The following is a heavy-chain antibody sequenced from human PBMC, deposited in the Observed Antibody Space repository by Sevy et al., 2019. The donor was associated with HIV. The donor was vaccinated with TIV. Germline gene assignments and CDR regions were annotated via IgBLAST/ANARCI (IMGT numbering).Heavy chain of an antibody. D-gene: IGHD3-22*01. V-gene: IGHV3-23*01. Sequence: GGSLRLSCAASGFTFRNYAMNWVRQAPGKGLEWVSGISGTGGSGDKTNYADSVKGRFTISRDDSKNSLYLQLNTLRAEVTAIYYGARKYDSSGFFDYWGQGTLVTVSS. CDR3: ARKYDSSGFFDY. CDR2: ISGTGGSGDKT. CDR1: GFTFRNYA. J-gene: IGHJ4*02.